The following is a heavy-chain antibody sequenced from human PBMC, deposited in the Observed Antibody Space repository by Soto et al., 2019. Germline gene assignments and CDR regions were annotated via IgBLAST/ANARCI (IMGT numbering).Heavy chain of an antibody. CDR3: ARDPFITMVRGGTPTFDY. CDR2: IIPILGIA. D-gene: IGHD3-10*01. V-gene: IGHV1-69*08. CDR1: GGTFSSYT. J-gene: IGHJ4*02. Sequence: QVQLVQSGAEVKKPGSSVKVSCKASGGTFSSYTISWVRQAPGQGLEWMGRIIPILGIANYAQKFQGRVTLTADKSTSTAYMELSSLRSEDTAVYYCARDPFITMVRGGTPTFDYWGQGTLVTVSS.